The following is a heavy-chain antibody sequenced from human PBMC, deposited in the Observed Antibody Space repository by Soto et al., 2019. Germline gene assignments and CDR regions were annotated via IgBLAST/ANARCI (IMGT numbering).Heavy chain of an antibody. Sequence: QVQLVQSGAEVKKPGSSVKVSCKASGDTVSNFAIIWVRQAPGQGLEWMGGIIPTFGTTDYAQSFQGRVSITADESTHTAYMELYSLRSEDTAIYFCSRVDTSLFEGEEWFDPWGQGTLITVSS. CDR1: GDTVSNFA. CDR3: SRVDTSLFEGEEWFDP. D-gene: IGHD5-18*01. V-gene: IGHV1-69*01. J-gene: IGHJ5*02. CDR2: IIPTFGTT.